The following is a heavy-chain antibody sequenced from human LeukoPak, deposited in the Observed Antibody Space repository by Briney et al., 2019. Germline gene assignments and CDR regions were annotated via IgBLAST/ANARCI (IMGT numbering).Heavy chain of an antibody. V-gene: IGHV3-64*01. CDR1: GFTFSSYA. CDR3: ARASQGEAAQYFDY. J-gene: IGHJ4*02. CDR2: ISSNGGST. Sequence: PGGSLRLSCAASGFTFSSYAMHWVRQAPGKGLEYVSAISSNGGSTYYANSVKGRFTISRDNSKNTLYLQMGSLRAEDMAVYYCARASQGEAAQYFDYWGQGTLVAVSS. D-gene: IGHD6-25*01.